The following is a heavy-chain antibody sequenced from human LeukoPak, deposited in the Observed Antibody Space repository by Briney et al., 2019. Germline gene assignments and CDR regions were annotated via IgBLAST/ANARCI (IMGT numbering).Heavy chain of an antibody. D-gene: IGHD3-10*01. CDR2: IDYSGST. Sequence: SETLSLTCTDSGGSISSYYWSWIRQPPGKGLEWIAYIDYSGSTNYNPSLKSRVTISVDTSKNQFSLKLSSVTAADTAVYYCARLGNYGSGSYYNVPYYFDYWGQGTLVTVSS. CDR1: GGSISSYY. CDR3: ARLGNYGSGSYYNVPYYFDY. J-gene: IGHJ4*02. V-gene: IGHV4-59*01.